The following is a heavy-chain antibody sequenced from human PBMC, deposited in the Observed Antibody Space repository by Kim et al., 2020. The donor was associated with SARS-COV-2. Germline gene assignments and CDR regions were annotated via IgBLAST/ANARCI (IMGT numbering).Heavy chain of an antibody. CDR3: ARDKWGPTGFDP. J-gene: IGHJ5*02. V-gene: IGHV1-46*01. Sequence: SYEKKCQARATMTRNTSTSTVYMELSSLRTEDTAVYYCARDKWGPTGFDPWGQGTLVTVSS. D-gene: IGHD1-26*01.